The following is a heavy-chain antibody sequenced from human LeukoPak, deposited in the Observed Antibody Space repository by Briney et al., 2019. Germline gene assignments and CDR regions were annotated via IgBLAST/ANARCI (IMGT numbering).Heavy chain of an antibody. V-gene: IGHV3-23*01. CDR2: ISGSGSST. CDR3: AKGEEDYYYYGMDV. Sequence: GGSLRLSCAASGFTFSSYAMSWVRLAPGKGLEWVSAISGSGSSTYYVDSVKGRFTISRDSSKNTLFLQMNSLRVEDTAVYYCAKGEEDYYYYGMDVWGQGTTVTVSS. J-gene: IGHJ6*02. CDR1: GFTFSSYA.